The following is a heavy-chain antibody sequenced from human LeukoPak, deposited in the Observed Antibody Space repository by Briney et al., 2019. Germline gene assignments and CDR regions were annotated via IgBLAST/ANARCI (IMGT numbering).Heavy chain of an antibody. D-gene: IGHD6-13*01. V-gene: IGHV1-8*01. J-gene: IGHJ4*02. Sequence: ASVKVSCKASGYTFTSYDINWVRQATGQGLEWMGWMNPNSGNTGYAQKFQGRVTMTRNTSISTAYMELSSLRSEDTAVYYCARNGPSSSWYGGGYWGQGTLATVSS. CDR1: GYTFTSYD. CDR3: ARNGPSSSWYGGGY. CDR2: MNPNSGNT.